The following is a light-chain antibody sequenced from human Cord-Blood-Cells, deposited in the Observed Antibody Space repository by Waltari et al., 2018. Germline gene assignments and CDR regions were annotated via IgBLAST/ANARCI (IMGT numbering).Light chain of an antibody. CDR1: SSDVGGYNY. Sequence: ALTQPASVSGSPGQSITISCTGTSSDVGGYNYVSWYQQHPGKAPKLMIYDVSNRPSGVSNRFSGSKSGNTASLTISGLQAEDEADYYCSSYTSSSTLGFGGGTKLTVL. CDR3: SSYTSSSTLG. J-gene: IGLJ3*02. V-gene: IGLV2-14*01. CDR2: DVS.